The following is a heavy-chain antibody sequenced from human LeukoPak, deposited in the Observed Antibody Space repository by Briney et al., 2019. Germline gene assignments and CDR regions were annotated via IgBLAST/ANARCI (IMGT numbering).Heavy chain of an antibody. CDR3: ARLSRGSDYNL. CDR2: INHSGST. J-gene: IGHJ4*02. V-gene: IGHV4-34*01. CDR1: GGSFSGYY. D-gene: IGHD3-10*01. Sequence: SETLSLTCAVYGGSFSGYYWSWIRQPPGKGLEWIGEINHSGSTNYNPSLKSRVTISVDTSKNQFSLKLSSVTAADTAVYYCARLSRGSDYNLWGQGTLVTVSS.